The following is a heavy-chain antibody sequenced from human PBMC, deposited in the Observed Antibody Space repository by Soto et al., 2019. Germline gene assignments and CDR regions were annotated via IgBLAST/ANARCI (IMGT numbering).Heavy chain of an antibody. Sequence: QVQLQESGPGLVKPSQTLSLTCAVSGASISSGDSYWSWIRQRPGKCLEWIGYIFHTGSTYYNPSLKRRVTISLDSSKNQFSLQFTSATAADTSVYFWAREPYCTNATCFIHFDSWGQGSQITVSS. CDR3: AREPYCTNATCFIHFDS. V-gene: IGHV4-31*11. J-gene: IGHJ4*02. D-gene: IGHD2-8*01. CDR2: IFHTGST. CDR1: GASISSGDSY.